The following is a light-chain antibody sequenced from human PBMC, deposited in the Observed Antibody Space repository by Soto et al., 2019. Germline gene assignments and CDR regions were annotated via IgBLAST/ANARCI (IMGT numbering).Light chain of an antibody. CDR3: SSYTSSSTLV. CDR2: EVS. V-gene: IGLV2-14*01. J-gene: IGLJ1*01. Sequence: QSVLTQPASVSGSPGQSITISCTGTSSDVGGYNYVSWYQQHPGKAPKLMIYEVSNRPSGVSNRFSGFKSGNTASLTISGLQAEDEADYYCSSYTSSSTLVFGTGTKVNVL. CDR1: SSDVGGYNY.